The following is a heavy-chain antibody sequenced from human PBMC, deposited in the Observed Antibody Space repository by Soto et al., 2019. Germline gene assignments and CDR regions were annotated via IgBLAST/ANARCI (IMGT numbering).Heavy chain of an antibody. CDR2: IDPSDSYT. D-gene: IGHD2-2*01. J-gene: IGHJ5*02. Sequence: HGESLKISCKGSGYSFTSYWMSWVRQMPGKGLEWMGRIDPSDSYTNYSPSFQGHVTISADKSISTAYLQWSSLKASDTAMYYCARHGAAPAAKNWFDPWGQGTLVTVYS. CDR3: ARHGAAPAAKNWFDP. V-gene: IGHV5-10-1*01. CDR1: GYSFTSYW.